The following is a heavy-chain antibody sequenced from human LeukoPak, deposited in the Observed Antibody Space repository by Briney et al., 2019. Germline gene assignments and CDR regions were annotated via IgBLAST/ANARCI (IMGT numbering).Heavy chain of an antibody. CDR3: ARDQNPLDALDI. J-gene: IGHJ3*02. V-gene: IGHV3-11*01. CDR2: ISNSGSPI. CDR1: GFTFSDYY. Sequence: KPGGSLRLSCAASGFTFSDYYMSWIRQAPGKGLEWVSYISNSGSPIYYADSVKGRFTISRDNAKNSLYLQMNSLRAEDTAVYYCARDQNPLDALDIWGQGTMVTVSS.